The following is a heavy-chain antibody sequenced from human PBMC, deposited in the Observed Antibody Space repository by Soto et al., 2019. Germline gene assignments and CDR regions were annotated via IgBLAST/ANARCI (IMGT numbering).Heavy chain of an antibody. J-gene: IGHJ5*02. V-gene: IGHV1-18*01. CDR2: ISAYNGNT. CDR3: ARVKGSCSSTSCYFFSGNWCDP. Sequence: QVQLVQSGAEVKKPGASVKVSCKASGYTFTSYGISWVRQAPGQGLEWMGWISAYNGNTNYAQKLQGRVTMTTDTSTSTAYMELRSLRADDTALYYCARVKGSCSSTSCYFFSGNWCDPVGQGTLVTFSS. CDR1: GYTFTSYG. D-gene: IGHD2-2*01.